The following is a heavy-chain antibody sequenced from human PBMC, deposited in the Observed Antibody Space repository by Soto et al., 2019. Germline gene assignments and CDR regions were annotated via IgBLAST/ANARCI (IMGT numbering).Heavy chain of an antibody. CDR2: IYYSGST. CDR1: GGSISSYY. CDR3: ASLGYSYGNFDY. D-gene: IGHD5-18*01. J-gene: IGHJ4*02. Sequence: QVQLQESGPGLVKPSETLSLTCTVSGGSISSYYWSWIRQPPGKGLEWIGYIYYSGSTNYNPSLKSRGTISVDTSKNQFSLKLSSVTAADTAVYYCASLGYSYGNFDYWGQGTLVTVSS. V-gene: IGHV4-59*08.